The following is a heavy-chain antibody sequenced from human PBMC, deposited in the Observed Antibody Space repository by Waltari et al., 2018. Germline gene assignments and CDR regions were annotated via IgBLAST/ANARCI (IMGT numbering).Heavy chain of an antibody. CDR3: VTSTGTVTSGFYYYYMDV. D-gene: IGHD4-17*01. CDR2: IYHSGST. J-gene: IGHJ6*03. Sequence: HVQLQESGPGLVKPSETLSLTCTVSGYSISSGYYWGWIRQPPGQGLEWIGSIYHSGSTNYNPSLKSRVTLSVDTSKNLFSLKLNSVTAADTAVYYCVTSTGTVTSGFYYYYMDVWAKGTTVTVSS. V-gene: IGHV4-38-2*02. CDR1: GYSISSGYY.